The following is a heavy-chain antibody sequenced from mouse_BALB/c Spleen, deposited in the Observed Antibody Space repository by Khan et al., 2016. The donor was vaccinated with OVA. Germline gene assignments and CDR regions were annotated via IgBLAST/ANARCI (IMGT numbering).Heavy chain of an antibody. CDR2: ISSGDTT. J-gene: IGHJ3*01. CDR1: GFTFSNYG. CDR3: ARDYWFAY. V-gene: IGHV5-6-5*01. Sequence: EVELVESGGGLVKPGGSLKLSCAASGFTFSNYGVSWVRQTPEKRLEWVASISSGDTTYYPDSVKGRFTIPRDNSRNILYLQMSSLRSDDTAMYCCARDYWFAYWGQGTLVTVSA.